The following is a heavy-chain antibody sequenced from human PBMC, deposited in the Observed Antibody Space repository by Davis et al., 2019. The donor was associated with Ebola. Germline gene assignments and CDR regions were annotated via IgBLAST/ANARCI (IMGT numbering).Heavy chain of an antibody. D-gene: IGHD1-26*01. V-gene: IGHV4-39*01. J-gene: IGHJ3*02. Sequence: SETSLTCTVSGASISSRSYYWGWIRQPPGKGLEWVGSFSYGDNTHYYNPSLRSRVTISVDTSRNQFSLKLSSATAADTAVYYCARPWYSGTYYDAYDIWGQGTMVAVSS. CDR1: GASISSRSYY. CDR3: ARPWYSGTYYDAYDI. CDR2: FSYGDNT.